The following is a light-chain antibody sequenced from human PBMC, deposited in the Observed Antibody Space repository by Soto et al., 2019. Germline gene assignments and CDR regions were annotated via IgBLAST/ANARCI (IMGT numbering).Light chain of an antibody. CDR3: EPSGTSPRR. CDR1: QSVNSN. V-gene: IGKV3-15*01. Sequence: AIQSVNSNLAWYQQKAGQAPRLLIYGASTRATGIPARFSGSGSGAEFTLPLSSLEAEDFAISYCEPSGTSPRRFGQGTKVDIK. CDR2: GAS. J-gene: IGKJ1*01.